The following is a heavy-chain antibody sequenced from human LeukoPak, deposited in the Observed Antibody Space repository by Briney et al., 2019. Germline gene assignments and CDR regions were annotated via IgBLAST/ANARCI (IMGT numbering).Heavy chain of an antibody. J-gene: IGHJ4*02. CDR1: GGSISSGGYS. V-gene: IGHV4-30-2*01. D-gene: IGHD4-17*01. CDR2: IYHSGST. CDR3: ARGGDYGDSFDY. Sequence: SQTLSLTCAVSGGSISSGGYSWSWLRQPPGKGREWIGYIYHSGSTYYNPSLKSRVTISVDRSKNQFSLKLSSVTAADTAVYYCARGGDYGDSFDYWGQGTLVTVSS.